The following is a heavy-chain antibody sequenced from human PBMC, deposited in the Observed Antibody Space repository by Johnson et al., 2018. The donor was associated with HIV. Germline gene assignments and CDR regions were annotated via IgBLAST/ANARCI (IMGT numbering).Heavy chain of an antibody. D-gene: IGHD6-6*01. CDR3: ARGGSIAARREAFDI. CDR2: IWYDASKT. Sequence: QVQLVESGGGVVQPGRSLRLSCAASGFTFSSYGMHWVRQAPGKGLEWVAVIWYDASKTYYVDSVKARFTISRDNSKNTLYLQMNSLRAEDTAVYYCARGGSIAARREAFDIWGQGTMVTVSS. CDR1: GFTFSSYG. J-gene: IGHJ3*02. V-gene: IGHV3-33*01.